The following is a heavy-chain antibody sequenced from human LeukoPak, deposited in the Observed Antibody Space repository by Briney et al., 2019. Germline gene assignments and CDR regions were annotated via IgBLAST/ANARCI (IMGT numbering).Heavy chain of an antibody. D-gene: IGHD3-10*01. Sequence: GGSLRLSCVASGFTFSDYYMSWIRHAPGKGLEWVSYISSSGSTIYYADSVKGRFTISRDNAKNSLYLQMNSLRAEDTAVYYCARASGSYYNGHFDYWGQGTLVTVSS. CDR1: GFTFSDYY. J-gene: IGHJ4*02. CDR2: ISSSGSTI. V-gene: IGHV3-11*01. CDR3: ARASGSYYNGHFDY.